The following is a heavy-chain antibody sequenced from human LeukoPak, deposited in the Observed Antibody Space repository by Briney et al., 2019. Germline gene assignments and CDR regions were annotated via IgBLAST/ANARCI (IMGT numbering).Heavy chain of an antibody. V-gene: IGHV4-61*02. CDR2: FYTSGST. CDR1: GCSISSGSYY. Sequence: SETLSLTCTVSGCSISSGSYYWSWIRQPAGKGLEWIGRFYTSGSTNYSPSLKSRVTISVDTSKNQFSLKLNSVTAADTAVYYCARYDYYDNSARFDIWGQGTMVTVSS. CDR3: ARYDYYDNSARFDI. J-gene: IGHJ3*02. D-gene: IGHD3-22*01.